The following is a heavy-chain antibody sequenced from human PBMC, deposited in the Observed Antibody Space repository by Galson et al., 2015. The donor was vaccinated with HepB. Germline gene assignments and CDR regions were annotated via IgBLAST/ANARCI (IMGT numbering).Heavy chain of an antibody. CDR2: ISAYNGNT. D-gene: IGHD3-16*02. V-gene: IGHV1-18*04. CDR3: ARAPYDYVWGSYRLRAFDI. Sequence: SVKVSCKASGYTFTSYGISWVRQAPGQGLEWMGWISAYNGNTNYAQKLQGRVTMTPDTSTSTAYMELRSLRSDDTAVYYCARAPYDYVWGSYRLRAFDIWGQGTMVTVSS. CDR1: GYTFTSYG. J-gene: IGHJ3*02.